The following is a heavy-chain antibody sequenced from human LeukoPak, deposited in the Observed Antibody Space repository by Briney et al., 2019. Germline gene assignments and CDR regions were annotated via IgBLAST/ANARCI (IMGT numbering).Heavy chain of an antibody. D-gene: IGHD3-16*01. V-gene: IGHV3-53*01. Sequence: PGGSLRLSCAASGFTVITNDMTWVRQAPAKGLEWVSVLYSDGNTKYSDSVQGRFTISRDNSKNTLYLEMNSLSPDDTAVYYCARGVGPLAANTLAYWGQGTLVTVSS. J-gene: IGHJ4*02. CDR1: GFTVITND. CDR3: ARGVGPLAANTLAY. CDR2: LYSDGNT.